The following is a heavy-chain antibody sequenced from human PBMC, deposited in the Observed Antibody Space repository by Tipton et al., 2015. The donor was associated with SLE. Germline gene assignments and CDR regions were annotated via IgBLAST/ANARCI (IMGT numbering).Heavy chain of an antibody. CDR3: ARGYCPGGVCYTDYFDY. J-gene: IGHJ4*02. D-gene: IGHD2-8*02. Sequence: SLRLSCVASGFTFSSYEMTWVRQAPGKGLEWVAYVSASGSPINYADSVKGRFTVSRDNAKTSLYLQMSSLRAEDTALYYCARGYCPGGVCYTDYFDYWGQGTLVTVSS. CDR2: VSASGSPI. V-gene: IGHV3-48*03. CDR1: GFTFSSYE.